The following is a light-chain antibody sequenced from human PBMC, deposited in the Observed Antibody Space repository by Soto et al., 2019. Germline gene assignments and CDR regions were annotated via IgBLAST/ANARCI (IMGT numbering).Light chain of an antibody. Sequence: DIQMTQSPSTLSASVGDRVTITCRASQSISSWLVWYQQKPGKAPKLLIYKASSLESGVPSRFSGSGSGRELTLTISSLQPDDFATYYCQQHNRLYTVGQGTKLEIK. CDR1: QSISSW. CDR2: KAS. J-gene: IGKJ2*01. V-gene: IGKV1-5*03. CDR3: QQHNRLYT.